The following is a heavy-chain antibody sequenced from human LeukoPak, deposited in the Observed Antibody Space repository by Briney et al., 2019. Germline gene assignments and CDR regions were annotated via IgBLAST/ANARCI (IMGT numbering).Heavy chain of an antibody. J-gene: IGHJ4*02. CDR1: GITFSNYA. D-gene: IGHD5-18*01. CDR2: ISGSAHKI. CDR3: AGRVTGYSSGYVY. V-gene: IGHV3-23*01. Sequence: GGSLRLSCVASGITFSNYAVSWVRQAPEKGLDWVSVISGSAHKIRYADSVKGRFTISRDNSENIVYLQMNNLRAEDTAVYYCAGRVTGYSSGYVYWGQGTLVNVSS.